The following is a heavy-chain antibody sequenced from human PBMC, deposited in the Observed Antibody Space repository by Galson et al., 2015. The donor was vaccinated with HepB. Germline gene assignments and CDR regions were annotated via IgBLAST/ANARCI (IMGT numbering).Heavy chain of an antibody. J-gene: IGHJ6*02. CDR3: ARDMAYYGSGSRGEDGMDV. V-gene: IGHV3-66*01. CDR1: GFTVSSNY. CDR2: IYSGGST. Sequence: SLRLSCAASGFTVSSNYMSWVRQAPGKGLEWVSVIYSGGSTYYADSVKGRFTISRDNSKNTLYLQMNSLRAEDTAVYYCARDMAYYGSGSRGEDGMDVWGQGTTVTVSS. D-gene: IGHD3-10*01.